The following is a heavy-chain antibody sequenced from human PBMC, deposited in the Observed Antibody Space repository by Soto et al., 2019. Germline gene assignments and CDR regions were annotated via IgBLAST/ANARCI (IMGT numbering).Heavy chain of an antibody. V-gene: IGHV4-39*01. D-gene: IGHD3-3*01. CDR1: GGSISSYY. CDR2: IYYSGST. J-gene: IGHJ4*02. CDR3: ESTVYYDFWSGYYYFDY. Sequence: PSETLSLTCTVSGGSISSYYWGWIRQPPGKGLEWIGSIYYSGSTYYNPSLKGRVTISVDTSKNQFSLKLSSVTAADTAVYYCESTVYYDFWSGYYYFDYWGQGTLVTVSS.